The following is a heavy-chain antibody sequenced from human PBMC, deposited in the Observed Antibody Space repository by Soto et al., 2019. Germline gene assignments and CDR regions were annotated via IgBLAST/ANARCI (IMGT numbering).Heavy chain of an antibody. V-gene: IGHV1-69*12. CDR1: GDSFSGYT. J-gene: IGHJ4*02. CDR3: TRERVAGAGNGDFEY. D-gene: IGHD2-8*01. CDR2: VIPVFGAT. Sequence: QVQLVQSGAEVKKPWSSVKVSCKASGDSFSGYTISWVRQAPGQGLEWMGGVIPVFGATKYAQKFQGRATISADEATSNAYIGLTSLTSEDKAIYYCTRERVAGAGNGDFEYWGQGTLVTVSS.